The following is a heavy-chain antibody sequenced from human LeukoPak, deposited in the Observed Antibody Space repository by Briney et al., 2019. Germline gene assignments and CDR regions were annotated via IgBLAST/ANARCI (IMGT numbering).Heavy chain of an antibody. CDR2: IKQDGSEK. Sequence: GGSLRLSCAASGFTFSSYWMSWVRQAPGKGLEWVANIKQDGSEKYYVDSVKGRFTISRDNAKNSLYLQMNSLRAEDTAVYYCARDDVGSTDYFDYWGQGTLVTVFS. D-gene: IGHD4-17*01. V-gene: IGHV3-7*01. CDR3: ARDDVGSTDYFDY. CDR1: GFTFSSYW. J-gene: IGHJ4*02.